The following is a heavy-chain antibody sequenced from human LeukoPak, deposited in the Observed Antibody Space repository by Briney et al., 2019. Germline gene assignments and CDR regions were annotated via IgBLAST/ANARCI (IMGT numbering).Heavy chain of an antibody. CDR2: ISADNGNT. V-gene: IGHV1-18*04. Sequence: GASVKVSCKGSGYTLSNHAFSWVRQAPGQGLEWMGWISADNGNTNHAQKFQGRVTMTTDTSTSTAYMELRSLRSDDTAVYYCARDSDYYEDSGYLDYWGRGTLVTVSA. J-gene: IGHJ4*02. CDR3: ARDSDYYEDSGYLDY. D-gene: IGHD3-22*01. CDR1: GYTLSNHA.